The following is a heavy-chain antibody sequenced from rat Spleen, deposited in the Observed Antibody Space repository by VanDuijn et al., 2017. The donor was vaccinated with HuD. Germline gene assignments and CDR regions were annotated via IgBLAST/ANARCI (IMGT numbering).Heavy chain of an antibody. CDR2: IGPRGIAT. J-gene: IGHJ2*01. V-gene: IGHV5-25*01. CDR3: TRWDY. Sequence: EVQLVESGGGLVQPGRSMKLSCAASGFTFSNYDMAWVRQAPTKGLEWVASIGPRGIATYYRDSVKGRFTVSRDNAKSTLYLQMVSLRSEDTATYYCTRWDYWGQGVMVTVSS. CDR1: GFTFSNYD.